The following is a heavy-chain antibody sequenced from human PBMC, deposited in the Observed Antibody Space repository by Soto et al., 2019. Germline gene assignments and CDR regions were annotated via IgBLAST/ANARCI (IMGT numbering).Heavy chain of an antibody. D-gene: IGHD6-19*01. V-gene: IGHV2-5*02. CDR1: GFSISSTRLS. CDR3: AHIVVSGLGYYFDY. Sequence: QITLKESGPTLVKPTQTLTLTCTSSGFSISSTRLSVGWIRQSPGKALDWLALIYWDDKQRFSPILKSRLTITKDTSKNQVVLTMSNMDPVDTARYYCAHIVVSGLGYYFDYWGQGTLVTVSS. CDR2: IYWDDKQ. J-gene: IGHJ4*02.